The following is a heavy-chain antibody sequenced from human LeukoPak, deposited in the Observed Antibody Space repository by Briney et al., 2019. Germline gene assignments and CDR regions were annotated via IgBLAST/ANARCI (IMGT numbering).Heavy chain of an antibody. V-gene: IGHV1-2*02. CDR3: ARVRVRSSSWYCY. CDR2: INPNSGGT. Sequence: ASVKVSCKASGYTFTGYYMHWVRQAPGQGLEWMGWINPNSGGTNYAQKFQGRVTMTRDTSISTAYMELSRLRSDDTAVYYCARVRVRSSSWYCYRGQGTLVTVSS. J-gene: IGHJ4*02. D-gene: IGHD6-13*01. CDR1: GYTFTGYY.